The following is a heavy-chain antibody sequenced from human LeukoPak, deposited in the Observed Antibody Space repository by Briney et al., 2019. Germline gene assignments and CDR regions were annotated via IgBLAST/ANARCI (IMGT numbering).Heavy chain of an antibody. CDR2: INPSGGST. J-gene: IGHJ4*02. CDR1: GYTFTSYY. V-gene: IGHV1-46*01. Sequence: HGASVKVSCKASGYTFTSYYMHWVRQAPGQGLEWMGIINPSGGSTSYAQKFQGRVTMTTDTSTSTAYMELRSLTSDDTAVYYCARAPVAVAGAAVWYWGQGTLVTVSS. CDR3: ARAPVAVAGAAVWY. D-gene: IGHD6-19*01.